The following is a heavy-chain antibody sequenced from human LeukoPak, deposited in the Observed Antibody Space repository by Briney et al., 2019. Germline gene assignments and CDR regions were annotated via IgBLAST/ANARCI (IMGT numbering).Heavy chain of an antibody. Sequence: GGSLRLSCAASGSTFGSYSMHWVRQAPGIGLESVSAITGDGHNTFYADSEMGRFTISRDNSKNTLYLQMGSLRPEDMAVYYCARVNRGYDYWGQGVLVTVSS. CDR1: GSTFGSYS. D-gene: IGHD5-12*01. CDR3: ARVNRGYDY. V-gene: IGHV3-64*02. CDR2: ITGDGHNT. J-gene: IGHJ4*02.